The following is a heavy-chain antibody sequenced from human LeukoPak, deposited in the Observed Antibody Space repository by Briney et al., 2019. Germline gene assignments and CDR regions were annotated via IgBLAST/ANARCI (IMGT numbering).Heavy chain of an antibody. D-gene: IGHD2-15*01. CDR2: INWNGGST. CDR3: AGCSGGSCYGGYFDY. J-gene: IGHJ4*02. V-gene: IGHV3-20*04. CDR1: GFTFSDYL. Sequence: GGSLRLSCATSGFTFSDYLMTWVRQAPGKGLEWVSGINWNGGSTGYADSVKGRFTISRGNAKNSLYLQMNSLRAEDTALYYCAGCSGGSCYGGYFDYWGQGTLVTVSS.